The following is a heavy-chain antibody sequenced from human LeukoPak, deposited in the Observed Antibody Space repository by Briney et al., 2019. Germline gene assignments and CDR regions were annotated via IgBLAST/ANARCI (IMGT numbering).Heavy chain of an antibody. Sequence: GASVKVSCKVSGYTLTELSMHWVRQAPGKGLEWMGGFDPEDGETIYAQKFQGRVTMTEDTSTDTAYMELSSLRSEDTAVYYCARRNGGRGYSYYYYGMDVWGQGTTVTVSS. D-gene: IGHD3-22*01. V-gene: IGHV1-24*01. CDR3: ARRNGGRGYSYYYYGMDV. CDR1: GYTLTELS. CDR2: FDPEDGET. J-gene: IGHJ6*02.